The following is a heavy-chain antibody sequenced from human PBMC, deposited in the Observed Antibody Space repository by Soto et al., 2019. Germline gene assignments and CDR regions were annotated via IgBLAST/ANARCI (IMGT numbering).Heavy chain of an antibody. D-gene: IGHD3-9*01. CDR1: GGAFSAYY. J-gene: IGHJ4*02. Sequence: SETLSLTCAVYGGAFSAYYWSWIRQVPGKGLEWIGEVNPSATTNYSPSLKSRVTISVDTSKYQFSLRLSSVTAADTAVYYCALRTYYDILTGYYPEYYFDYWGQGTLVTVSS. CDR3: ALRTYYDILTGYYPEYYFDY. CDR2: VNPSATT. V-gene: IGHV4-34*01.